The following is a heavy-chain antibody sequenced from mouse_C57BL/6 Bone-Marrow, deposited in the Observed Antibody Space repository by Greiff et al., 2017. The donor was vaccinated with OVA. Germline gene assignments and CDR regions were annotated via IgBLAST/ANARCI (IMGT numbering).Heavy chain of an antibody. CDR1: GFNIKDDY. Sequence: VHVKQSGAELVRPGASVKLSCTASGFNIKDDYMHWVKQRPEQGLEWIGWIDPENGDTEYASKFQGKATITADTSSNTAYLQLSSLTSEDTAVYYCTTYGWGFDYWGQGTTLTVSS. CDR3: TTYGWGFDY. CDR2: IDPENGDT. J-gene: IGHJ2*01. D-gene: IGHD1-1*01. V-gene: IGHV14-4*01.